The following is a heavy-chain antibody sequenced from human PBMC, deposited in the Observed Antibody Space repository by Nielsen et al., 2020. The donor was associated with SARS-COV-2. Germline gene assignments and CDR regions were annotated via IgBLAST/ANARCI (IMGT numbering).Heavy chain of an antibody. CDR3: ARESGSSWYRYYYGMDV. Sequence: GASLKISCAASGFTFSSYWMHWVRQAPGKGLVWVSRINSDGSSTSYADSVKGRFTISRDNAKNTLYLQMNSLRAEDTAVYYCARESGSSWYRYYYGMDVWGQGTTVTVSS. J-gene: IGHJ6*02. D-gene: IGHD6-13*01. CDR2: INSDGSST. CDR1: GFTFSSYW. V-gene: IGHV3-74*01.